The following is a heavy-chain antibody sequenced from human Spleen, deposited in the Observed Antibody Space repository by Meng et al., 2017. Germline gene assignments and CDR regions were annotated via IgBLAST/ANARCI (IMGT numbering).Heavy chain of an antibody. D-gene: IGHD6-19*01. CDR2: IIPIFGTA. V-gene: IGHV1-69*05. CDR1: GGTFSNYA. J-gene: IGHJ4*02. CDR3: ARHVETSGRYFDS. Sequence: SVKVSCKASGGTFSNYAISWVRQAPGQGLEWMGGIIPIFGTANYAQKFQGRVTITTDESTSTAYMELSSLKASDTAMYYCARHVETSGRYFDSWGQGTLVTVSS.